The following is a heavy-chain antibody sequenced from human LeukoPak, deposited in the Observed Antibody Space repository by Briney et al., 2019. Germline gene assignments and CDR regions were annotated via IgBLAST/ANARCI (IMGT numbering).Heavy chain of an antibody. CDR2: ISAYNGNT. V-gene: IGHV1-18*01. CDR1: GYTFTSYG. J-gene: IGHJ4*02. Sequence: ASVKVSCKASGYTFTSYGISWVRQAPGQGLEWMGWISAYNGNTNYAQKLQGRVTMTTDTSTSTAYMELRSLRSDDTAVYYCARDTTLRYFDWLLEAFDHWGQGTLVTVSS. D-gene: IGHD3-9*01. CDR3: ARDTTLRYFDWLLEAFDH.